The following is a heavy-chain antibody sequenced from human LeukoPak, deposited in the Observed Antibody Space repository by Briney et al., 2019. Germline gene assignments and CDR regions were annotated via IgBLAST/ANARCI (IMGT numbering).Heavy chain of an antibody. CDR1: GGSISSSSYY. D-gene: IGHD1-26*01. CDR2: IYYSGST. J-gene: IGHJ4*02. Sequence: SETLSLTCTVSGGSISSSSYYWGWIRQPPGKGLEWIGSIYYSGSTYYNPSLKSRVTISVDTSKNQFPLKLSSVTAADTAVYYCARDLVGATWFDYWGQGTLVTVSS. CDR3: ARDLVGATWFDY. V-gene: IGHV4-39*06.